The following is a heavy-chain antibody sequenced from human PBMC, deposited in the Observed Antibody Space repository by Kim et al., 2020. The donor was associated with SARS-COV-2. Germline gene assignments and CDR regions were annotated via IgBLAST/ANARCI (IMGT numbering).Heavy chain of an antibody. Sequence: ASVKVSCKASGYTFTSYYMHWVRQAPGQGLEWMGIINPSGGSTSYAQKFQGRVTMTRDTSTSTVYMELSSLRSEDTAVYYCARDRRGGSSIAAADYWGQGTLVTVSS. V-gene: IGHV1-46*01. J-gene: IGHJ4*02. CDR2: INPSGGST. D-gene: IGHD6-13*01. CDR3: ARDRRGGSSIAAADY. CDR1: GYTFTSYY.